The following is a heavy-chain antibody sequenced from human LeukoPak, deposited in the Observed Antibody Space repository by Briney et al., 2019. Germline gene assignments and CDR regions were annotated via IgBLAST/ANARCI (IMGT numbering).Heavy chain of an antibody. J-gene: IGHJ4*02. CDR2: IYHSGST. CDR1: GASISNYY. CDR3: ARERYSSSWYYFDY. D-gene: IGHD6-13*01. V-gene: IGHV4-59*01. Sequence: SETLSLTCTVSGASISNYYWSWIRQPPGKGLEWIGYIYHSGSTNYNPSPKSRVTISLDTSKSQFSLELSSVTAADTAVYYCARERYSSSWYYFDYWGQGTLVTVSS.